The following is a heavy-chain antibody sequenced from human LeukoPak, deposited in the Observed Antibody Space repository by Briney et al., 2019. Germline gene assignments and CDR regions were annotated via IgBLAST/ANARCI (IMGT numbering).Heavy chain of an antibody. CDR1: GFTFSSYD. J-gene: IGHJ4*02. CDR3: ARGKIGYYYGDYDGY. V-gene: IGHV3-48*02. D-gene: IGHD4-17*01. CDR2: ITTISSTK. Sequence: GGSLRLSCAASGFTFSSYDMNWVRQAPGKGLEWVSYITTISSTKYYADSVKGRFTISRDNAKNSLYLQMNSLRDEDTAVYYCARGKIGYYYGDYDGYWGQGTLVTVSS.